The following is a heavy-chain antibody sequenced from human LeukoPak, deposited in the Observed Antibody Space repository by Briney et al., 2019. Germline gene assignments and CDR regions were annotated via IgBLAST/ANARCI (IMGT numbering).Heavy chain of an antibody. D-gene: IGHD5-18*01. Sequence: PSQTLSLTCAVSGGSISNSDYSWSWIRQPPGKGLEWIGYIFHSGSSYYYPSLRSRVTMSVDRSKNQFSLRLTSATAADTAVYYCAREGRTNNYGPIDPWGQGTLVTVSS. CDR2: IFHSGSS. CDR1: GGSISNSDYS. CDR3: AREGRTNNYGPIDP. V-gene: IGHV4-30-2*01. J-gene: IGHJ5*02.